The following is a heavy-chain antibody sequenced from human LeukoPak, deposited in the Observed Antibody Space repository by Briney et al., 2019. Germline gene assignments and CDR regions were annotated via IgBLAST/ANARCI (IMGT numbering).Heavy chain of an antibody. CDR3: AAMSPKSAVAGTMLFYFDY. CDR1: GGTFSSYA. J-gene: IGHJ4*02. V-gene: IGHV1-69*06. D-gene: IGHD6-19*01. Sequence: ASVKVSCKASGGTFSSYAISRVRQAPGQGLEWMGGIIPIFGTANYAQKFQGRVTITADKSTSTAYMELSSLRSEDTAVYYCAAMSPKSAVAGTMLFYFDYWGQGTLVTVSS. CDR2: IIPIFGTA.